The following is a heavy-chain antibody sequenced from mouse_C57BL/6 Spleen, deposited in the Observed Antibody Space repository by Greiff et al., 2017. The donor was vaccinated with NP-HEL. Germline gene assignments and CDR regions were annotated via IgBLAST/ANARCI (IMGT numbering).Heavy chain of an antibody. CDR3: AGPLTRQPFAY. CDR2: INPSTGGT. V-gene: IGHV1-42*01. D-gene: IGHD3-2*01. J-gene: IGHJ3*01. Sequence: EVQLVESGPELVKPGASVKISCKASGYSFTGYYMNWVKQSPEKSLEWIGEINPSTGGTTYNQKFKAKATLTVDKSSSTAYMQLKSLTSEDSAVYYCAGPLTRQPFAYWGQGTLVTVSA. CDR1: GYSFTGYY.